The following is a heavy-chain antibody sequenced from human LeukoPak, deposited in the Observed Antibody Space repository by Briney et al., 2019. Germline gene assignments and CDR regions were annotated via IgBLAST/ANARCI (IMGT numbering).Heavy chain of an antibody. V-gene: IGHV1-46*01. D-gene: IGHD3-22*01. CDR1: GYTFTSYY. J-gene: IGHJ4*02. Sequence: GASVKVSCKASGYTFTSYYMHWVRQAPGQGLEWMGIISPSGGSTSYAQKFQGRVTMTRDTSTSTVYMELSSLRSEDTAVYYCARDLSYGSGYYYFDYWGQGTLVTVSP. CDR2: ISPSGGST. CDR3: ARDLSYGSGYYYFDY.